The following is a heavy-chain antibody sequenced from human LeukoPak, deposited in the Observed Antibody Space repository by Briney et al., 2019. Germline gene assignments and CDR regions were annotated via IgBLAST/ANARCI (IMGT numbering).Heavy chain of an antibody. CDR2: ISSSSSTI. Sequence: GGSLRLSCAASGFTFSSYSMNWVRQAPGKGLEWVSYISSSSSTIYYADSVKGRFTISRDNAKNSLYLQMSSLRDEDTAVYYCARGPRYCGGDCYLDYWGQGTLVTVSS. J-gene: IGHJ4*02. D-gene: IGHD2-21*02. V-gene: IGHV3-48*02. CDR1: GFTFSSYS. CDR3: ARGPRYCGGDCYLDY.